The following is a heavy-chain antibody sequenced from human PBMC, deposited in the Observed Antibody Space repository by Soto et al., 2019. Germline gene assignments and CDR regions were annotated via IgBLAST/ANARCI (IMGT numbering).Heavy chain of an antibody. D-gene: IGHD1-26*01. J-gene: IGHJ4*02. CDR2: IFYSGST. CDR1: GGSISSTGYF. CDR3: AREAGSGDYFAC. V-gene: IGHV4-31*03. Sequence: QVQLQESGAGLVKPSQTLSLTCTVSGGSISSTGYFWTRIRPHQGQGLEWIGYIFYSGSTFHNPSLKRRVTISVDTSKNQFSLELSSVTTADTAVYYCAREAGSGDYFACWGQGTLVTVSS.